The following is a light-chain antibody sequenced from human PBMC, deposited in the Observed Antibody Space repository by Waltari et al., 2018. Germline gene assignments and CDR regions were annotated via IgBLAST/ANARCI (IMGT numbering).Light chain of an antibody. CDR2: EVS. J-gene: IGLJ1*01. CDR1: SSYVGGYNY. CDR3: SSYTSSSTYV. V-gene: IGLV2-14*01. Sequence: SALTQPASVSGSPGQSITISCPGTSSYVGGYNYVSWYQQHPGKAPKLMIYEVSNRPSGVSNRFSGSKSGNTASLTISGLQAEDEADYYCSSYTSSSTYVFGTGTKVTVL.